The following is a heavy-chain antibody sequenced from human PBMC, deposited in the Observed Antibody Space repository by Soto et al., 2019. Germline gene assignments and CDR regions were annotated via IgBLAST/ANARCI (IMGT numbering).Heavy chain of an antibody. CDR1: GGSISSGGYY. CDR2: INHSGST. CDR3: AYGDPNFDY. V-gene: IGHV4-31*03. J-gene: IGHJ4*02. Sequence: SETLSLTCTVSGGSISSGGYYWSWIRQHPGKGLEWIGEINHSGSTNYNPSLKSRVTISVDTSKNQFSLKLSSVTAADTAVYYCAYGDPNFDYWGQGTLVTVS. D-gene: IGHD4-17*01.